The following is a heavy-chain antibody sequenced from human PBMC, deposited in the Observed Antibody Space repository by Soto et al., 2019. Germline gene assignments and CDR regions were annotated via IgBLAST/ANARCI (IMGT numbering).Heavy chain of an antibody. CDR2: IYYSGSP. V-gene: IGHV4-31*03. D-gene: IGHD3-10*01. J-gene: IGHJ4*02. CDR1: GGSISSGGYY. CDR3: ARDGGYGSGSYRFDY. Sequence: QVQLQESGPGLVKPSETLSLTCTVSGGSISSGGYYWSWIRQHPGKGLEWIGYIYYSGSPSYNPSLKGRVTISIATSKNQFSLKLSSMSAADTAVYYCARDGGYGSGSYRFDYWGQGTLVTVSS.